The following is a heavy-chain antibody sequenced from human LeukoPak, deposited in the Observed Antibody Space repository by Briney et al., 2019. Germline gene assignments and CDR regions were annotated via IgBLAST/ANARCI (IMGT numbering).Heavy chain of an antibody. CDR1: GFTFSSYA. CDR3: AREIVVVTASFDY. V-gene: IGHV3-30*04. Sequence: PGRSLRLSCAASGFTFSSYAMHWVRQAPGKGLEWVAVISYDGSNKYYADSVKGRSTISRDNSKNTLYLQMNSLRAEDTAVYYCAREIVVVTASFDYWGQGTLVTVSS. CDR2: ISYDGSNK. D-gene: IGHD2-21*02. J-gene: IGHJ4*02.